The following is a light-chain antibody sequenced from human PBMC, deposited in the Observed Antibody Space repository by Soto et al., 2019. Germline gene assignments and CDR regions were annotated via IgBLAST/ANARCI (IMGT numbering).Light chain of an antibody. J-gene: IGKJ5*01. Sequence: EIVMTQSPATLSVSPGERATLSCRASQSISNNLAWYQQKPGQAPRLLIYGASNRATGIPARFSGSGSGTDFTLTISSLEPEDFAVYYCQQRSSWPITFGQGTRLEIK. CDR2: GAS. V-gene: IGKV3-11*01. CDR3: QQRSSWPIT. CDR1: QSISNN.